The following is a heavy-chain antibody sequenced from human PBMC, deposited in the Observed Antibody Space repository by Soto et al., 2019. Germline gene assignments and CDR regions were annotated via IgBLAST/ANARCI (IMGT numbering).Heavy chain of an antibody. CDR3: AKDLNYGDYGGYYYYGMDV. J-gene: IGHJ6*02. CDR1: GFTFSSYA. D-gene: IGHD4-17*01. CDR2: ISGSGGST. Sequence: EVQLLESGGGLVQPGGSPRLSCAASGFTFSSYAMSWVRQAPGKGLEWVSAISGSGGSTYYADSVKGRFTISRDNSKNTLYLQMNSLRAEDTAVYYCAKDLNYGDYGGYYYYGMDVWGQGTTVTVSS. V-gene: IGHV3-23*01.